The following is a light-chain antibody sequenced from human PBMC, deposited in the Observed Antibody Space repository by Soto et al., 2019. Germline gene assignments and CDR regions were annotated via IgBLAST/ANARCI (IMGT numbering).Light chain of an antibody. CDR2: DAS. CDR1: QSISSW. Sequence: DIQMTQSPSTLSASVGDRVTITCRASQSISSWLAWYQQKPGKAPKLLIYDASSLESGIPSRFSGSGSGTEFTLTISSLQPDDFATSYCQHYNSSSWTFRQGPKVEIK. J-gene: IGKJ1*01. CDR3: QHYNSSSWT. V-gene: IGKV1-5*01.